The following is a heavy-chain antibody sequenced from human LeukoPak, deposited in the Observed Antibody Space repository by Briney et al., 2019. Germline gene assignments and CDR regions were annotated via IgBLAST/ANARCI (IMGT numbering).Heavy chain of an antibody. V-gene: IGHV4-34*01. D-gene: IGHD2/OR15-2a*01. Sequence: PSETLSLTCAVSGEYLGGYYWTWLRQPPGKELEWIGDINDGGSANYNPSLTGRVIISVDTSRNHFSLKVNSVTAADTAVYYCARGKGLLNGGWFDPWDQGTLVPVSS. J-gene: IGHJ5*02. CDR1: GEYLGGYY. CDR2: INDGGSA. CDR3: ARGKGLLNGGWFDP.